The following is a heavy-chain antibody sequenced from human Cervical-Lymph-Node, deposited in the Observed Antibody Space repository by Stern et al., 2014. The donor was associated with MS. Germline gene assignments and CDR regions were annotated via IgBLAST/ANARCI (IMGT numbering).Heavy chain of an antibody. D-gene: IGHD6-13*01. Sequence: VQLVESGAEVKKPESSVKVSCEASGGSFSTFDVGWVRQAPGQGLEWLGGITPMFGRTRYAQNFQARVTFSADESTNTAYMELRNLRSEDTAVYYCARHQGGIAANWGKGTLVTVSS. CDR3: ARHQGGIAAN. V-gene: IGHV1-69*01. CDR2: ITPMFGRT. CDR1: GGSFSTFD. J-gene: IGHJ4*02.